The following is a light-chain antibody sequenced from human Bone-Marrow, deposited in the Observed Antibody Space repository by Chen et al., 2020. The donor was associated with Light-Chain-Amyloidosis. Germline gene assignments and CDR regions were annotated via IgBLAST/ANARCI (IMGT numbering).Light chain of an antibody. J-gene: IGKJ2*01. V-gene: IGKV4-1*01. CDR2: WAS. CDR1: ECVLNSTNTENY. CDR3: QQYYSHPRT. Sequence: DMLLTHSPASWAVFLGEGATINCNSSECVLNSTNTENYLSWHQQKPGQPPKLLIYWASIRESGAPDRFSGSGSGTDFTLTISNLQAEDVAVYYCQQYYSHPRTFGQGTKLEIK.